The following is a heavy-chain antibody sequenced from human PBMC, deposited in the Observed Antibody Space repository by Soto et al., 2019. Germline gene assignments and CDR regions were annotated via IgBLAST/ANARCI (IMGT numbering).Heavy chain of an antibody. CDR2: IYYTGST. D-gene: IGHD2-15*01. CDR3: VRDTAVGGGRSDWYFDL. CDR1: GGSINTGDFY. V-gene: IGHV4-31*03. J-gene: IGHJ2*01. Sequence: QVQLQESGPGLVKPSQTLSLTCTVSGGSINTGDFYWSWIRQHPGKGLEYIGYIYYTGSTYYNPSLQSRVAISVDTSKNQFSLRLTSVTAADTAVYYCVRDTAVGGGRSDWYFDLWGRGTLVAVSS.